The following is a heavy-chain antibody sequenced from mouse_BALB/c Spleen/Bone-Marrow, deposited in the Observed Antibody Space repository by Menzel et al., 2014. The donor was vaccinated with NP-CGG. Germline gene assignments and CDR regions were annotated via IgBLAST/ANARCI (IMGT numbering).Heavy chain of an antibody. CDR3: SRLGYYGGFAY. J-gene: IGHJ3*01. D-gene: IGHD2-3*01. CDR2: INPDSSTI. Sequence: EVQGVESGGGLVHPGGSLKLSCAASGFDSSRYWMGWVRQAPGKGLEWIGEINPDSSTINYTPSLKDKFIISRDNAKNTLYLQMSKVRSEDTALYYCSRLGYYGGFAYWGQGTLVTVSA. CDR1: GFDSSRYW. V-gene: IGHV4-1*02.